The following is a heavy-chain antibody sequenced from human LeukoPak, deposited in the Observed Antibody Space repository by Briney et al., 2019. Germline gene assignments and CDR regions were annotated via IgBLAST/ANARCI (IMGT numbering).Heavy chain of an antibody. J-gene: IGHJ4*02. CDR1: GFTFSNYA. Sequence: GASLRLSCAASGFTFSNYAMSWVRQAPGKGLEWVSAITGSGGNTYYADSVKGRFTISKDNSKNTVFLQMNSLRAEDTAVYYCAKWGDYDVLTGYYVSDYWGQGTLVTVSS. CDR2: ITGSGGNT. CDR3: AKWGDYDVLTGYYVSDY. D-gene: IGHD3-9*01. V-gene: IGHV3-23*01.